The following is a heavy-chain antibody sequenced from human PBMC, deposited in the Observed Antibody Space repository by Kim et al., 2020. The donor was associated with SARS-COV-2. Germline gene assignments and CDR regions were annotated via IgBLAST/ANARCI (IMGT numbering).Heavy chain of an antibody. V-gene: IGHV1-18*01. Sequence: ASVKVSCKASGYTFSSYGISWVRQAPGQGLEWMGWISAYNGNTKYAQNLQGRVTMTTDTSTSTAYMELGSLTSDDTAVYYCAREGTWALTSGCFDPWGQGTLVTVSS. D-gene: IGHD1-7*01. J-gene: IGHJ5*02. CDR3: AREGTWALTSGCFDP. CDR2: ISAYNGNT. CDR1: GYTFSSYG.